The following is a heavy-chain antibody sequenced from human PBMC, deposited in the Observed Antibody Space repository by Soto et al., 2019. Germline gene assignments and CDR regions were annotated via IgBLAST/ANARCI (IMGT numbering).Heavy chain of an antibody. CDR2: ISAYNGNT. Sequence: ASVKVSCKASGYTFTSYGISWVRQAPGQGLEWMGWISAYNGNTKYSQKFQGRVTITRDTSASTAYMELSSLRSEDTAVYYCARAWVVVTAPDYWGQGTLVTVSS. CDR1: GYTFTSYG. J-gene: IGHJ4*02. V-gene: IGHV1-18*01. D-gene: IGHD2-21*02. CDR3: ARAWVVVTAPDY.